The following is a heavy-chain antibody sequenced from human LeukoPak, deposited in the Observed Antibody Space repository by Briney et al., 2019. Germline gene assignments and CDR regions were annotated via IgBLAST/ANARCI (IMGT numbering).Heavy chain of an antibody. J-gene: IGHJ4*02. CDR2: IYSGGST. CDR1: GFTVSSNY. Sequence: PGGSLRLSCAASGFTVSSNYMSWVRQAPGTGLEWVSVIYSGGSTYYADSVKGRFTISRDNSKNTLYLQMNSLRAEDTAVYYCASIAQYYYDSSGYYRPDYWGQGTLVTVSS. D-gene: IGHD3-22*01. CDR3: ASIAQYYYDSSGYYRPDY. V-gene: IGHV3-66*01.